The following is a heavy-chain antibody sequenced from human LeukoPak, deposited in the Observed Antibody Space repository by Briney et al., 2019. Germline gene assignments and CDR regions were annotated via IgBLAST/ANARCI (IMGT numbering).Heavy chain of an antibody. V-gene: IGHV2-70*11. D-gene: IGHD1-1*01. CDR2: IDWDVAK. CDR3: ARMISVGNWNFDY. Sequence: SGPTLVNPTQTLTLTCTFSGFSLSTSGMCVTWIRHPPGKALEWLARIDWDVAKYYSTSLKARLTISKDTSINQVVLTMTSMDPVDTATYYCARMISVGNWNFDYWGQGTLVTVSS. CDR1: GFSLSTSGMC. J-gene: IGHJ4*02.